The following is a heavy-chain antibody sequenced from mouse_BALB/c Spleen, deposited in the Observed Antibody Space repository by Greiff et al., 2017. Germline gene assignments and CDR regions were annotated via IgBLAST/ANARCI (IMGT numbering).Heavy chain of an antibody. J-gene: IGHJ2*01. D-gene: IGHD2-12*01. CDR3: ARYDRGDFDY. Sequence: QVQLQQSGAELAKPGASVKMSCKASGYTFTSYWMHWVKQRPGQGLEWIGYINPSTGYTEYNQKFKDKATLTADKSSSTAYMQLSSLTSEDSAVYYCARYDRGDFDYWGQGTTLTVSS. V-gene: IGHV1-7*01. CDR1: GYTFTSYW. CDR2: INPSTGYT.